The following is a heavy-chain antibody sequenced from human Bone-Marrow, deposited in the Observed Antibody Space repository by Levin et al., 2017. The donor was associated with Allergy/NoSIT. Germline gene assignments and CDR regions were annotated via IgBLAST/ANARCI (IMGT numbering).Heavy chain of an antibody. D-gene: IGHD3-22*01. J-gene: IGHJ4*02. V-gene: IGHV3-23*01. Sequence: PGESLKISCAASGFTFTNYDMGWVRQAPGKGLEWVSSISGYGVSTYYADSVKGRFTISRDNSKNTLFLQVNSLRAEDTALYYCAKQYFDSSGYDQPFDYWGQGTLVTVSS. CDR1: GFTFTNYD. CDR3: AKQYFDSSGYDQPFDY. CDR2: ISGYGVST.